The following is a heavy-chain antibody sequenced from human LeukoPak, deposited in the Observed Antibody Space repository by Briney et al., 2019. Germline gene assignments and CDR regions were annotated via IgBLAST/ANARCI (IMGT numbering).Heavy chain of an antibody. V-gene: IGHV1-8*02. Sequence: ASVKVSCKASGGIFSSYAINWVRQATGQGLEWMGWMNPNSGNTGYAQKFQGRVTMTRNTSISTAYMELSSLRSEDTAVYYCARGYTPGLLWFGEFLPWGQGTLVTVSS. CDR3: ARGYTPGLLWFGEFLP. D-gene: IGHD3-10*01. CDR1: GGIFSSYA. J-gene: IGHJ5*02. CDR2: MNPNSGNT.